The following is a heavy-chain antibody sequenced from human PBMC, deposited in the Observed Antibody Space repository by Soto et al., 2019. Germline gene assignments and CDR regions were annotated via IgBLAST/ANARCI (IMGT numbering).Heavy chain of an antibody. CDR3: ARTSGYSSTDNWFDP. Sequence: GASVEVSWKASGEAFTSCGRSWVRQSTGQGLEWMGWISAYNGNTNNAQKFQGRVAVTTDTSTSTAYMELMNLRSDDTAVYYCARTSGYSSTDNWFDPWGQGTLVTVSS. J-gene: IGHJ5*02. V-gene: IGHV1-18*01. CDR1: GEAFTSCG. CDR2: ISAYNGNT. D-gene: IGHD6-13*01.